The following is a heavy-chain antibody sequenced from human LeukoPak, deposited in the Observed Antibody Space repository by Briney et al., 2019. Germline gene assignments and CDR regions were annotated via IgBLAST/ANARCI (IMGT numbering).Heavy chain of an antibody. D-gene: IGHD2-15*01. J-gene: IGHJ5*02. Sequence: SETLSLTCTVSGGSISSGSYYWSWIRQPAGKGLEWIGRIYTSGSTNYNPSLKSRVTISVDTSKNQFSLKLSSVTAADTAVYYCARDLGYCSGGSCYSGINWFDPLGPGNPGHRLL. CDR2: IYTSGST. V-gene: IGHV4-61*02. CDR1: GGSISSGSYY. CDR3: ARDLGYCSGGSCYSGINWFDP.